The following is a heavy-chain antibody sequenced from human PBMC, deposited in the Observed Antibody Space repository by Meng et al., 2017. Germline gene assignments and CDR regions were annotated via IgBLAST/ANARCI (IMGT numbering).Heavy chain of an antibody. J-gene: IGHJ4*02. CDR2: IIPIFGTA. CDR1: GGTFSSYA. CDR3: ARDGVGATEGYFDY. D-gene: IGHD1-26*01. Sequence: QGQLVQSGAGVKKPGSSVKVSCKASGGTFSSYAISWVRRAPGQGLEWMGGIIPIFGTANYAQKFQGRVTITADKSTSTAYMELSSLRSEDTAVYYCARDGVGATEGYFDYWGQGTLVTVSS. V-gene: IGHV1-69*06.